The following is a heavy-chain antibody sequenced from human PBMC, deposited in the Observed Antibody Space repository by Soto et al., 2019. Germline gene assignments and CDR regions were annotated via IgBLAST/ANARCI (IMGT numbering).Heavy chain of an antibody. D-gene: IGHD3-9*01. CDR1: GGTFSSYA. CDR3: ARPLGYDILTCSPYGMDV. J-gene: IGHJ6*02. CDR2: IIPIFGTA. Sequence: QVQLVQSGAEVKKPGSSVKVSCKASGGTFSSYAISWVRQAPGQGLEWMGGIIPIFGTANYAQKFQGRVTITADESTSTAYMELSSLRSEDTAVYYCARPLGYDILTCSPYGMDVWGQGTTVTVSS. V-gene: IGHV1-69*12.